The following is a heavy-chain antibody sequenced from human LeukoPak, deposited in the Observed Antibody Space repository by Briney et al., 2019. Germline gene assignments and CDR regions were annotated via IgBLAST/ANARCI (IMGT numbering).Heavy chain of an antibody. J-gene: IGHJ4*02. V-gene: IGHV4-59*12. CDR3: ARDRVGFTRSGPTESYFDY. CDR2: IYYSGST. CDR1: GRSISSYY. D-gene: IGHD3-3*01. Sequence: SETLSLTCTVSGRSISSYYWSWIRQPPGKRLEWIGYIYYSGSTYYNPSLKSRVTISVDTSKNQFSLQLNSVTPEDTAVYYCARDRVGFTRSGPTESYFDYWGQGTLVTVSS.